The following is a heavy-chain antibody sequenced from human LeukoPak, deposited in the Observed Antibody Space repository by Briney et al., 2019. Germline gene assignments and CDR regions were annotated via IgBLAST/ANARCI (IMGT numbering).Heavy chain of an antibody. D-gene: IGHD6-13*01. CDR2: INHSGST. V-gene: IGHV4-34*01. Sequence: SETLSLTCAVYGGSFSGYYWSWIRQPPGKGLEWIGEINHSGSTNYNPSLKSRVTISVDTPKNQFSLKLSSVTAADTAVYYCARGVVYSSSWYYFDYWGQGTLVTVSS. CDR3: ARGVVYSSSWYYFDY. J-gene: IGHJ4*02. CDR1: GGSFSGYY.